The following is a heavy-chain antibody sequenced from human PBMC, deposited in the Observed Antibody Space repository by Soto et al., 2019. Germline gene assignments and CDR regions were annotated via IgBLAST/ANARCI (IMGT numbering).Heavy chain of an antibody. CDR2: INPSGGST. J-gene: IGHJ4*02. Sequence: ASVKVSCKASGYTFTSYYMHWVRQAPGQGLEWMGIINPSGGSTSYAQKFQGRVTMTRDMSTSTVYMELSSLRSEDTAVYYCARWGNSGSYVSPFDYWGQGTLVTVSS. CDR1: GYTFTSYY. D-gene: IGHD1-26*01. CDR3: ARWGNSGSYVSPFDY. V-gene: IGHV1-46*01.